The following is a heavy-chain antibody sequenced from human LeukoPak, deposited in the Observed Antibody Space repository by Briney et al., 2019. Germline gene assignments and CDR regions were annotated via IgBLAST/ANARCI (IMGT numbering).Heavy chain of an antibody. V-gene: IGHV3-23*01. Sequence: GGSLRLSCAASGFTFSDYYMSWLRQAPGKGLEWVSAVSGGGGSTYYADSVKGRFTISRDNSKNTVYLQMNSLRAEDTAVYYCAKGGAQQAVYYYDYWGQGTLVTVSS. CDR2: VSGGGGST. D-gene: IGHD2-8*01. CDR3: AKGGAQQAVYYYDY. CDR1: GFTFSDYY. J-gene: IGHJ4*02.